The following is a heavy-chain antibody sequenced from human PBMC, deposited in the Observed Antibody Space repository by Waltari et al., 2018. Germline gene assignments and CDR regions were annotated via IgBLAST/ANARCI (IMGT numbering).Heavy chain of an antibody. Sequence: EVQLVESGGGLVQPGGSLRLSCAASGFTFSNHAMNWVRQAPGKGLEWISYISSSTTAKYYADSVKSRFTISRDDAKNSLYLQMNSLRAEDTAVYYCARRPLDYGDGACDYWGQGTLVTVSS. CDR3: ARRPLDYGDGACDY. J-gene: IGHJ4*02. CDR1: GFTFSNHA. V-gene: IGHV3-48*01. D-gene: IGHD4-17*01. CDR2: ISSSTTAK.